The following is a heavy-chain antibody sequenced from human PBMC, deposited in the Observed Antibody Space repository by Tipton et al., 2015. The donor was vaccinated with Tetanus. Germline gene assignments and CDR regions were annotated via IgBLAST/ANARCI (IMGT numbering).Heavy chain of an antibody. CDR1: GASISSGGYY. CDR3: ARGGITAAGILDY. CDR2: IYYSGST. J-gene: IGHJ4*02. V-gene: IGHV4-31*03. Sequence: TLSLTCTVSGASISSGGYYWSWIRQHPGKGLEWVGYIYYSGSTYYNPSLKSRVTISVDTSKNQFSLNLSSVTAADTAVYYCARGGITAAGILDYWGQGTLVTVSP. D-gene: IGHD6-13*01.